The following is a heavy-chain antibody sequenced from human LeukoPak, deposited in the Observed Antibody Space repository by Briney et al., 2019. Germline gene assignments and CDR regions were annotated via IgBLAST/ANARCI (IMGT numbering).Heavy chain of an antibody. CDR1: GYTFTSYG. D-gene: IGHD1-26*01. V-gene: IGHV1-18*01. J-gene: IGHJ6*03. Sequence: GASVKVSCNASGYTFTSYGISWVRQAPGQGLEWMGWISAYNGNTNYAQKLQGRVTMTTDTSTSTAYMELRSLRSDDTAVYYCARFGGSYRTSYYYMDVWGKGTTVTVFS. CDR3: ARFGGSYRTSYYYMDV. CDR2: ISAYNGNT.